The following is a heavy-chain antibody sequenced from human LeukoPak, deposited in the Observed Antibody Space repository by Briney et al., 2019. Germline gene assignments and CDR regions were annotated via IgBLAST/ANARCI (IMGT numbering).Heavy chain of an antibody. V-gene: IGHV4-61*02. Sequence: SQTLSLTCTVSGGSISSGSYYWSWIRQPAGKGLEWIGRIYTSGSTNYNPSLKSRVTISVDTSKNQFSLKLSSVTAADTAVYYCARHESDYWGQETLVTVSS. CDR3: ARHESDY. J-gene: IGHJ4*02. CDR2: IYTSGST. CDR1: GGSISSGSYY.